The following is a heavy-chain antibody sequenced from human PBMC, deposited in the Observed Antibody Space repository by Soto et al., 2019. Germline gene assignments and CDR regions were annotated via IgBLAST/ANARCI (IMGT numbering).Heavy chain of an antibody. CDR3: AHKGPEDWPLDY. Sequence: QITLKESGPPLVRPTQTLTLTCAFSGFSLSTSGVGVGWIRQPPGKALEWLAVIYWDDSKDYSPSLRSRLTITKDTSKNQVVLTMTNMDPMDTGTYYCAHKGPEDWPLDYWGQGTLVTVSS. D-gene: IGHD3-9*01. CDR2: IYWDDSK. CDR1: GFSLSTSGVG. J-gene: IGHJ4*02. V-gene: IGHV2-5*02.